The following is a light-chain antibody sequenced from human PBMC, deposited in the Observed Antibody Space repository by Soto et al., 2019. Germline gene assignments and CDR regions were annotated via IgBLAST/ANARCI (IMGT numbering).Light chain of an antibody. J-gene: IGKJ4*01. V-gene: IGKV1-5*03. CDR3: QQYNTYPLT. CDR1: QSISTW. Sequence: DIQMTQSPSTLSASVGDRVTITCRASQSISTWLAWYQQKPGKAPKLLIYKASNLEGGVPSRFSGSGCGTEFNITISSLQPDDFATYYCQQYNTYPLTFGGGTTVEIK. CDR2: KAS.